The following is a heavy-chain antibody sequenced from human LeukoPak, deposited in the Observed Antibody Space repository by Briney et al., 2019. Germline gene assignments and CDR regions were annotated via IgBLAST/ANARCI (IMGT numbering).Heavy chain of an antibody. CDR1: GFTFSDYY. V-gene: IGHV3-11*01. CDR2: ISSSGSTI. D-gene: IGHD6-19*01. J-gene: IGHJ2*01. Sequence: GGSLRLSCAASGFTFSDYYMSWIRQAPGKGLEWVSYISSSGSTIYYADSVKGRFTISRDNAKNSLYLQMNSLRAEDTAVYYCARDNRGAEADNWYFDLWGRGTLVTVSS. CDR3: ARDNRGAEADNWYFDL.